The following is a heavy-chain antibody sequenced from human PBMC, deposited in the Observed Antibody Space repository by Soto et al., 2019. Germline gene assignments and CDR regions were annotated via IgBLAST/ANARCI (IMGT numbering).Heavy chain of an antibody. Sequence: TSETLSLTCAVYSGSFSGYHWNWIRQHPGKGLEWIGDINHSGSTYYNPSLKSRLLISVDTSKNQCSLQLSSVSAADTAVYYCARGGGYYYPSFDYWGQGTPVTVSS. CDR3: ARGGGYYYPSFDY. CDR2: INHSGST. D-gene: IGHD3-22*01. V-gene: IGHV4-34*09. CDR1: SGSFSGYH. J-gene: IGHJ4*02.